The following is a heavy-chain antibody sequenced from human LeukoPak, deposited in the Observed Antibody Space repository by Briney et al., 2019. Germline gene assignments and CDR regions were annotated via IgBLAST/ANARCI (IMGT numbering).Heavy chain of an antibody. V-gene: IGHV3-15*01. CDR1: GFTSSNAW. Sequence: GRSMRLSCAASGFTSSNAWMSWVRRAPGKGLEWVGRIKRKTNRGTTDYAAPVKGRLTIPRDDSKNTRYPQMNILKPEDTTVYYCTTGFYDILGNWFDPWGQGTLVNVS. CDR2: IKRKTNRGTT. D-gene: IGHD3-9*01. CDR3: TTGFYDILGNWFDP. J-gene: IGHJ5*02.